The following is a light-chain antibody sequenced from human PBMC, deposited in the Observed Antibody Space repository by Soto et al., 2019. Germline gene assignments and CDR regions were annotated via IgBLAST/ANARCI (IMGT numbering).Light chain of an antibody. J-gene: IGLJ2*01. CDR3: SSYSSINTPDV. CDR2: DVS. CDR1: SSDIGSYNY. Sequence: QSALTQPASVSGSPGQSITISCTGTSSDIGSYNYISWYQQHPGKAPKLMLYDVSNRPSGVSNRFSGSKSGNTASLTISGLQAEDEADHYCSSYSSINTPDVFGGGTKLTVL. V-gene: IGLV2-14*01.